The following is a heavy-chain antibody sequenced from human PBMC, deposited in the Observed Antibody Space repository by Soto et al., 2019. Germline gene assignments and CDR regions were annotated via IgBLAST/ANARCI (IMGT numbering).Heavy chain of an antibody. Sequence: SETLSLTCTVSGGSIANNNYFWGWVRQPPGKGLEWIGSAAYSGGTYKNPSLKSRVTVSVDTSKNQFSLKLTSVTAADTAVYYCAKVVVGATSHSDFDSWGQGTLVTVSS. J-gene: IGHJ4*02. CDR3: AKVVVGATSHSDFDS. CDR1: GGSIANNNYF. V-gene: IGHV4-39*01. CDR2: AAYSGGT. D-gene: IGHD2-15*01.